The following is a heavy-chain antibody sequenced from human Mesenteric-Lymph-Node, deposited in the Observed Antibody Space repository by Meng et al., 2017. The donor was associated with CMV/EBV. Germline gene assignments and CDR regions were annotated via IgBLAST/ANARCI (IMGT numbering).Heavy chain of an antibody. CDR1: RYTFTSYG. D-gene: IGHD4-23*01. CDR3: ARDTVVTPYYFDY. Sequence: KASRYTFTSYGISWVRQAPGQGLEWMGWISGYNGNTFYAQNFQGRVTMTTDTSTYTAYMELRSLRSDDTAVYYCARDTVVTPYYFDYWGQGTLVTVSS. J-gene: IGHJ4*02. V-gene: IGHV1-18*01. CDR2: ISGYNGNT.